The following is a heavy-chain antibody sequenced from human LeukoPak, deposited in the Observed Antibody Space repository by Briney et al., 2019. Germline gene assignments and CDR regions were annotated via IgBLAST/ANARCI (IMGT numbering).Heavy chain of an antibody. CDR1: GYTLTELS. CDR3: ASDRTGYCSGGSCYWRYYYYYMDV. CDR2: FDPEDGET. Sequence: ASVKVSCKVSGYTLTELSMHWVRQAPGKGLEWMGGFDPEDGETIYAQKFQGRVTMTEDTSTDTAYMELSSLRSEDTAVYYCASDRTGYCSGGSCYWRYYYYYMDVWGKGTTVTVSS. D-gene: IGHD2-15*01. V-gene: IGHV1-24*01. J-gene: IGHJ6*03.